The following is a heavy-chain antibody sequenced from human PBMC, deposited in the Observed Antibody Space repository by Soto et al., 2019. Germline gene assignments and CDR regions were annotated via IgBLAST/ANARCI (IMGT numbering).Heavy chain of an antibody. CDR1: GGSISSSSYY. CDR2: IYYSGST. J-gene: IGHJ5*02. Sequence: PSETLSLTCTVSGGSISSSSYYWGWIRQPPGKGLEWIGSIYYSGSTYYNPSLKSRVTISVGTSKNQFSLKLSSVTAADTAVYYCARAPYDFWSGYYHNWFDPWGQVTLVTVS. CDR3: ARAPYDFWSGYYHNWFDP. D-gene: IGHD3-3*01. V-gene: IGHV4-39*07.